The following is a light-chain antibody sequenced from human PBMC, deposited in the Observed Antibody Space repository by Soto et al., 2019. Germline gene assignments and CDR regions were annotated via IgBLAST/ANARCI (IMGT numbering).Light chain of an antibody. CDR3: CSYVGSYTWV. V-gene: IGLV2-11*01. CDR1: SSDVGYYNY. J-gene: IGLJ3*02. CDR2: DVS. Sequence: QSVLTQRRSVSESPGQSVTISCTGTSSDVGYYNYVSWYQQHPGKTPKLMIYDVSTRPSGVPDRFSGSKSGNTASLTISGLQAEDEADYYCCSYVGSYTWVFGGGTKVTVL.